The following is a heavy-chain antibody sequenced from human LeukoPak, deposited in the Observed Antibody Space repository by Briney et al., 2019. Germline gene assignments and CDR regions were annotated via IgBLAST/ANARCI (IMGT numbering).Heavy chain of an antibody. D-gene: IGHD3-9*01. V-gene: IGHV3-23*01. CDR1: GFTFSSHA. J-gene: IGHJ4*02. CDR2: ITDSGDGT. CDR3: ARDSPVLTV. Sequence: GGSLRLSCAASGFTFSSHAMSWVRQAPGKGLEWVSAITDSGDGTYYPDSVKGRFTISRDKSSNTLYLQMNSLTAEDTAIYYCARDSPVLTVWGQGTLVTVS.